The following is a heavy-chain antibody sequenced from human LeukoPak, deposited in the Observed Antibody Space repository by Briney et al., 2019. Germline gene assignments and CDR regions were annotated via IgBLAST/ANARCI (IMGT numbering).Heavy chain of an antibody. CDR2: INYSGST. Sequence: SETLSLTCTVSGGSIRSSHYYWGWIRQPPGKGLEWIGSINYSGSTYYNPSLKSRVTISVDTSKNQFSLKLSSVTAADTAVYYCARVRYYDSSGYYYFDYWGQGTLVTVSS. CDR3: ARVRYYDSSGYYYFDY. D-gene: IGHD3-22*01. V-gene: IGHV4-39*07. CDR1: GGSIRSSHYY. J-gene: IGHJ4*02.